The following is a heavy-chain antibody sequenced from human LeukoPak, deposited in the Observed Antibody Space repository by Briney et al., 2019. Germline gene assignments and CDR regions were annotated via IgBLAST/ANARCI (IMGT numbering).Heavy chain of an antibody. CDR2: ISASGTIT. J-gene: IGHJ4*02. V-gene: IGHV3-48*03. CDR3: ARGMIAVAGMGY. Sequence: GGSLRLSCAASGFTFSSYEMNWVRQAPGKGLEWISYISASGTITHYADSVKGRFTISRDNAKNTLYLQMNSLRAEDTAVYYCARGMIAVAGMGYWGQGTLVTVSS. CDR1: GFTFSSYE. D-gene: IGHD6-19*01.